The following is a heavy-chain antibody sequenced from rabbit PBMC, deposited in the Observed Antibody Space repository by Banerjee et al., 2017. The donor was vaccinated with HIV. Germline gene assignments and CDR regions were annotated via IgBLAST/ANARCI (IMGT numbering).Heavy chain of an antibody. CDR3: ARDDAGNAWYYNL. CDR1: GFSFSSGYD. D-gene: IGHD4-2*01. V-gene: IGHV1S40*01. Sequence: QSLEESGGDLVKPGASLTLTCTASGFSFSSGYDMCWVRQAPGKGLEWIACITNIGNTYYASWAKGRFTISKASSTTVTLQMTSLTAADTATYFCARDDAGNAWYYNLWGPGTLVTVS. J-gene: IGHJ4*01. CDR2: ITNIGNT.